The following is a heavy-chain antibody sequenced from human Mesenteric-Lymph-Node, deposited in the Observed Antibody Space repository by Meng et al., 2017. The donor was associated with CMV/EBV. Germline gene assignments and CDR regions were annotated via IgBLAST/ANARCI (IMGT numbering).Heavy chain of an antibody. CDR3: VKDINSGFYFTY. V-gene: IGHV3-7*01. Sequence: GESLKISCAASGFTFSPYWMHWVRQAPGKGLEWVANIKADGSEKYYVGSVKGRFTISRDNAKNSLYLQMNSLRVEDTAVYYCVKDINSGFYFTYWGQGTLVTVSS. J-gene: IGHJ4*02. CDR2: IKADGSEK. D-gene: IGHD1-26*01. CDR1: GFTFSPYW.